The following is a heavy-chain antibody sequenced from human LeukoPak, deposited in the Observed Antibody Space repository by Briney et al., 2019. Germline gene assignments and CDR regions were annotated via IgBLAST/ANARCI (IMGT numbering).Heavy chain of an antibody. CDR1: GGSISSYY. V-gene: IGHV4-4*07. CDR3: ARDGIVVVPAATPTTGMDV. Sequence: SETLSLTCTVSGGSISSYYWSWIRQPPGKGLEWIGRIYTSGSTNYNPSLKSRVTISVDTSKNQFSLKLSSVTAADTAVYYCARDGIVVVPAATPTTGMDVWGQGTTVTVSS. CDR2: IYTSGST. J-gene: IGHJ6*02. D-gene: IGHD2-2*01.